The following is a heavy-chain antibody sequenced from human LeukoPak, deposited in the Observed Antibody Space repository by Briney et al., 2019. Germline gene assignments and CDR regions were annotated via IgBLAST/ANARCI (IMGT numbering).Heavy chain of an antibody. CDR3: ARGPEDDSSGYYAGYYFDY. CDR1: GCSISSGDYY. J-gene: IGHJ4*02. V-gene: IGHV4-30-4*01. Sequence: KTSETLSLSCTVSGCSISSGDYYWSWIRQPPGKGLEWIVYIYYSGSTYYNPSLKSRVTISVDTSKNQFSLKLSPVTAADTAVYYCARGPEDDSSGYYAGYYFDYWGQGTLVTVSS. D-gene: IGHD3-22*01. CDR2: IYYSGST.